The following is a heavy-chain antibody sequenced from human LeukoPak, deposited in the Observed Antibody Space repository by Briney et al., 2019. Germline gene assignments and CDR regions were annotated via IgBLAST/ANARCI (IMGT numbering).Heavy chain of an antibody. CDR3: ARGITIFGVVIESFDY. J-gene: IGHJ4*02. Sequence: SETLSLTCTVSGGSISSGGYYWSWPRQPPGKGLEWIGYIYHSGSTYYNPSLKSRVTISVDRSKNQFSLKLSSVTAADTAVYYCARGITIFGVVIESFDYWGQGTLVTVSS. D-gene: IGHD3-3*01. CDR2: IYHSGST. CDR1: GGSISSGGYY. V-gene: IGHV4-30-2*01.